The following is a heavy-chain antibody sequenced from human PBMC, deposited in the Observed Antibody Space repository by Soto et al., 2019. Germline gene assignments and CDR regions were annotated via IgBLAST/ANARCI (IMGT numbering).Heavy chain of an antibody. CDR1: GGSFSGYY. CDR3: ARGWEATFGVVPFPRNYGMDV. Sequence: NPSETLSLTCAVYGGSFSGYYWSWIRQPPGKGLEWIGEINHSGSTNYNPSLKSRVTISVDTSKNQFSLKLSSVTAADTAVYYCARGWEATFGVVPFPRNYGMDVWGQGTTVTVSS. J-gene: IGHJ6*02. CDR2: INHSGST. V-gene: IGHV4-34*01. D-gene: IGHD3-3*01.